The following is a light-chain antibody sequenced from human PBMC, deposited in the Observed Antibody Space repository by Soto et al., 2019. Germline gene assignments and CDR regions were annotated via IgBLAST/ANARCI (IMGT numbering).Light chain of an antibody. J-gene: IGKJ2*01. CDR2: DAS. V-gene: IGKV3-11*01. CDR1: QSVSSY. Sequence: EIVLTQSLATLSLSPGERATLSCRASQSVSSYLAWYQQKPGQAPRLLIYDASNRATGIPARFSGSGSGTDFTLTISSLEPEDFAVYYCQQRSNWPPYPFGQGTKLEIK. CDR3: QQRSNWPPYP.